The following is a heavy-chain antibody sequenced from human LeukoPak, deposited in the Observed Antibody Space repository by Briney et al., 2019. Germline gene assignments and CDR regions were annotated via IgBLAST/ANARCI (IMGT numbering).Heavy chain of an antibody. Sequence: GGSLRLSCAASGFTFSSYSMSWVRQAPGKGLEWVSSISSTSSYIYYADSVKGRFTISRDNAKNSLYLQMNSLRAEDTAVYYCARSPWELRTYFDYWGQGTLVTVSS. CDR1: GFTFSSYS. CDR2: ISSTSSYI. V-gene: IGHV3-21*01. D-gene: IGHD1-26*01. J-gene: IGHJ4*02. CDR3: ARSPWELRTYFDY.